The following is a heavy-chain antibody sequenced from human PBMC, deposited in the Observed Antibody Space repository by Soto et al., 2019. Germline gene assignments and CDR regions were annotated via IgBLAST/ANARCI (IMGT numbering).Heavy chain of an antibody. CDR3: ARVVYFDRSAYGL. CDR2: ISGDSNYI. D-gene: IGHD3-22*01. Sequence: GGSLRLSCAASGFSFSGYNMNWVRQAPGKGLEWVSSISGDSNYIYYADSVQGRFTISRDNAKNSVYLQMNSLRAEDTAVYYCARVVYFDRSAYGLWGQGTMVTV. V-gene: IGHV3-21*06. J-gene: IGHJ3*01. CDR1: GFSFSGYN.